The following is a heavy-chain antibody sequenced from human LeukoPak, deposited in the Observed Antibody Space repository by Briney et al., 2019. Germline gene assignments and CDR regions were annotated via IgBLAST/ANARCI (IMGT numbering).Heavy chain of an antibody. V-gene: IGHV3-15*01. CDR2: IKSKTDGGTT. CDR3: TTDSPYGDWRDAFDI. Sequence: PGGSLRLSCAASGFTFSNAWMSWVRQAPGKGLEWVGRIKSKTDGGTTDYAAPVKGRFTTSRDDSKNTLYLQMNSLKTEDTAVYYCTTDSPYGDWRDAFDIWGQGTMVTVSS. CDR1: GFTFSNAW. J-gene: IGHJ3*02. D-gene: IGHD4-17*01.